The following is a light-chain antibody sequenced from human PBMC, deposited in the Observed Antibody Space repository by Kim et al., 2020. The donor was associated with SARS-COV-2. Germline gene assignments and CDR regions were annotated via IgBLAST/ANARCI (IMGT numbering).Light chain of an antibody. CDR3: LLYYGGVWV. Sequence: PGGKVTLTCASNTGAVTRGYYPNWFQLKPGQAPRSMIHTASGRHSWTPARFSGSLLGGKAALTLSGVRPEDEAEYYCLLYYGGVWVFGGGTQLTVL. CDR1: TGAVTRGYY. J-gene: IGLJ3*02. CDR2: TAS. V-gene: IGLV7-43*01.